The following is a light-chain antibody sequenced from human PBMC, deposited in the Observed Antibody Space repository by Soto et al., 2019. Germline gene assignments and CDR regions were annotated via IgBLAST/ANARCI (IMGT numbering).Light chain of an antibody. CDR2: EVS. Sequence: QSVLPQPPSASGSPGQSVTISCTGTSSDVGAYDYVSWYQQHPGKAPKLIIYEVSYRPSGVPDRFSGSKSGNTASLTVSGLQAEDEADYYCYSYAAINKYVFGTGTKVTVL. CDR3: YSYAAINKYV. J-gene: IGLJ1*01. CDR1: SSDVGAYDY. V-gene: IGLV2-8*01.